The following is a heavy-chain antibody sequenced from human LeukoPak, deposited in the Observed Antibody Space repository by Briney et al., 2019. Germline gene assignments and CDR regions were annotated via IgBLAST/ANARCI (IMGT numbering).Heavy chain of an antibody. CDR1: GFTFSKAW. J-gene: IGHJ4*02. D-gene: IGHD3-22*01. CDR2: IKSNADGGTT. CDR3: PPYRGQYDSGVYDY. Sequence: PGGSLRLSCAASGFTFSKAWMSWVRQATGKGLEWLGRIKSNADGGTTDYAAPVQGRITISRDDSQNTLYLQLDSLKAEDTAVYYSPPYRGQYDSGVYDYGAKGPRVAVP. V-gene: IGHV3-15*01.